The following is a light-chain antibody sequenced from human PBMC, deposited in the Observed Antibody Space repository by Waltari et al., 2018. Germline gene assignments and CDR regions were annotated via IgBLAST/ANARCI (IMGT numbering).Light chain of an antibody. J-gene: IGKJ1*01. Sequence: EIQMTQSPSTLSASVGDRVTITYRASQSVSSWLAWYQQKPGKAPNLRIYQASSLTRGVPSRFSGSGSGKEVTLTSSSLQPDDCATYYCQQYNSHSPWTFGQGTKVEIK. V-gene: IGKV1-5*03. CDR1: QSVSSW. CDR2: QAS. CDR3: QQYNSHSPWT.